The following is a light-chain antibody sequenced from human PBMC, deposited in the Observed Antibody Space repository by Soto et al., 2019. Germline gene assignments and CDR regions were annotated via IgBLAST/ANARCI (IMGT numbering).Light chain of an antibody. V-gene: IGKV1-27*01. CDR2: SAS. Sequence: DIQMTQSPSSLSASVGDRVTITCRASQGITNYLACYLRKLGKVPDLLISSASTLQSGAPSRFSGCGSGTDFTPTVSSLQHEHVATYYCQGCNIAPSWTFGQGTRVEIK. J-gene: IGKJ1*01. CDR3: QGCNIAPSWT. CDR1: QGITNY.